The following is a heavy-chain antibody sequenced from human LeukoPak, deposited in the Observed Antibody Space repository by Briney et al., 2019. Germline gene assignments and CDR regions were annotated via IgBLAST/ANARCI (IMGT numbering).Heavy chain of an antibody. CDR2: IKEDGGEG. CDR1: GFTFSSYW. Sequence: GGSLRLSCASSGFTFSSYWMTWVRQAPGKGLEWVANIKEDGGEGYYVDSVKGRFTVSRDNARNSLYLQLTSLRAEDTAVYYCATRYCTISACRASSYKSFDVWGKGTTVTVSS. CDR3: ATRYCTISACRASSYKSFDV. J-gene: IGHJ6*04. V-gene: IGHV3-7*01. D-gene: IGHD2-8*01.